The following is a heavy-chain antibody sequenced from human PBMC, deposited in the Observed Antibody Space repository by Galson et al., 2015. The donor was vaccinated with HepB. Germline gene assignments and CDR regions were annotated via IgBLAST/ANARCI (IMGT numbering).Heavy chain of an antibody. J-gene: IGHJ6*02. CDR2: INQHGSSK. V-gene: IGHV3-7*03. CDR1: GFTFSSYW. CDR3: ARRISLVRGIITKPDYYYGMDV. Sequence: SLRLSCAASGFTFSSYWMNWVRQAPGKGLEWVAHINQHGSSKYYADTVKGRFTISRDNAKDSVYLQLDSLRAEDTAVYYCARRISLVRGIITKPDYYYGMDVWGQGTTVTVAS. D-gene: IGHD3-10*01.